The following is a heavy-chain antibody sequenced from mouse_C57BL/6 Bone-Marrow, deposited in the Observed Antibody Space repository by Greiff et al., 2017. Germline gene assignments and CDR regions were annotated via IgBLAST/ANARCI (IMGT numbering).Heavy chain of an antibody. Sequence: VQLQQSGAELAKPGASVKMSCKASGYTFTSYWMHWVKQRPGQGLEWIGYINPSTGYTEYNQKFKDKATLTADKSSSTAYMQLSSLTSEDSAVYYGATGTYFDFWGAGTTVTVSA. CDR1: GYTFTSYW. D-gene: IGHD4-1*01. CDR3: ATGTYFDF. CDR2: INPSTGYT. J-gene: IGHJ1*01. V-gene: IGHV1-7*01.